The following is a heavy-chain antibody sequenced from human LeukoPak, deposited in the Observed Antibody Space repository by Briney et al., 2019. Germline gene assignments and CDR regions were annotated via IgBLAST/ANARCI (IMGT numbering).Heavy chain of an antibody. CDR1: GGSIRSSSYY. V-gene: IGHV4-39*01. Sequence: PSETLSLTCTVSGGSIRSSSYYWGWIRQPPGKGLEWIGRIYYSGSTYYNASLKSRGTISVDTSKNQFSLKLNSVTAADTAVYFCARQVVAVAGTGYFDYWGQGTLVTVSS. J-gene: IGHJ4*02. D-gene: IGHD6-19*01. CDR3: ARQVVAVAGTGYFDY. CDR2: IYYSGST.